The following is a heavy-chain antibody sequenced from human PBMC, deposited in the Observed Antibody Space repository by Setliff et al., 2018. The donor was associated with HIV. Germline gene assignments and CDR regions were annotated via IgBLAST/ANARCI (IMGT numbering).Heavy chain of an antibody. D-gene: IGHD5-18*01. Sequence: EASVKVSCKASGGTFSSYAISWVRQAPGQGLEWMGGIIPIFGTANYAQKFQGRVTITADESTSTAYMELSSLRSEDTAVYYCARAREGGYSLPYYFDYWGQGTLVTVSS. CDR2: IIPIFGTA. J-gene: IGHJ4*02. CDR3: ARAREGGYSLPYYFDY. CDR1: GGTFSSYA. V-gene: IGHV1-69*13.